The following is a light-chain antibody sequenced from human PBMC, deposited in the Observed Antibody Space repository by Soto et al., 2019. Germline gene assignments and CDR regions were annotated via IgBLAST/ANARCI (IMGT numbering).Light chain of an antibody. CDR1: SSNIGANT. CDR3: AAWDDSLYGRV. J-gene: IGLJ1*01. CDR2: NND. Sequence: QSVLTKPPSANGTPGQRVTISCSRSSSNIGANTVNWYQQLPGTAPKLLISNNDQRPSGVPDRFSGSKSGTSASLAISGLQSEDDADYYCAAWDDSLYGRVFGSGTKVTVL. V-gene: IGLV1-44*01.